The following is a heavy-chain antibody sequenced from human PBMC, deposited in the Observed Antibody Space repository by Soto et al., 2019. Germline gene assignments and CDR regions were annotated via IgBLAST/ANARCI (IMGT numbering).Heavy chain of an antibody. Sequence: QVQLVESGGGVVQPGRSLRLSCAASGFTFSSYGMHWVRQAPGKGLEWVAVIWYDGSNKYYTDSVKGRFTISRDNSKNTLYLQMNSLRAEDTAVYYCAREYYDILTVIHWFDPWGQGTLVTVSS. D-gene: IGHD3-9*01. CDR3: AREYYDILTVIHWFDP. CDR1: GFTFSSYG. V-gene: IGHV3-33*01. J-gene: IGHJ5*02. CDR2: IWYDGSNK.